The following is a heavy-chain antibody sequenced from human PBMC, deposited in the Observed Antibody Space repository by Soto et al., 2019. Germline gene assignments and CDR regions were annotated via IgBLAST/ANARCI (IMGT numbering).Heavy chain of an antibody. J-gene: IGHJ4*02. CDR3: ARHGSN. CDR1: GVSISNSSYY. V-gene: IGHV4-39*01. CDR2: IYYSGIT. Sequence: SETLSRTCTVSGVSISNSSYYWGWIRRPPGKGLEWIGTIYYSGITYYNPSLKSRVTISVDTSKNQFSLKLTSVTAADTAVYYCARHGSNWGQGTLVTVSS.